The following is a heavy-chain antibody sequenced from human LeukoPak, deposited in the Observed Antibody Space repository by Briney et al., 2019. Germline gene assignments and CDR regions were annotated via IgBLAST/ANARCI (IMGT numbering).Heavy chain of an antibody. CDR2: IIPIFGTA. Sequence: SVKVSCKASGGTFSSYAISWARQAPGQGLEWMGGIIPIFGTANYAQKFQGRVTITADESTSTAYMELSSLRSEDTAVYYCAREFEYYDFWSGYYIGPSSGRYFDYWGQGTLVTVSS. J-gene: IGHJ4*02. CDR3: AREFEYYDFWSGYYIGPSSGRYFDY. V-gene: IGHV1-69*13. CDR1: GGTFSSYA. D-gene: IGHD3-3*01.